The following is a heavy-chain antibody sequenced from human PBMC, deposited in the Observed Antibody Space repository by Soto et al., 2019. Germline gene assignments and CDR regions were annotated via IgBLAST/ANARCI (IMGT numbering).Heavy chain of an antibody. CDR2: IHPGDSDS. CDR3: ARHSTSAPKDY. V-gene: IGHV5-51*01. Sequence: GESLKISCKGSGYSFNNNWIGWVRQMPGKGLEWMGIIHPGDSDSRYGPSFQGQVTMSVDKSINTAYLQWSSLKASDTAMYYCARHSTSAPKDYWGQGTLVTVSS. J-gene: IGHJ4*01. CDR1: GYSFNNNW. D-gene: IGHD3-10*01.